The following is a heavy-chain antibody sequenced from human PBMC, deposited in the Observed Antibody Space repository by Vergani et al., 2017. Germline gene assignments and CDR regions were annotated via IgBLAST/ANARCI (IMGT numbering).Heavy chain of an antibody. J-gene: IGHJ6*02. D-gene: IGHD4-17*01. CDR2: IDPSDSYT. CDR3: ARHXVGGGDPIAPYYYYGMDV. Sequence: EVQLVQSGAEVKKPGESLRISCKGSGYSFTSYWISWVRQMPGEGLEWMGRIDPSDSYTNYSPSFQGHVTISADKSINTAYLQWSSLKASDTAMYFCARHXVGGGDPIAPYYYYGMDVWGQGTTVTVSS. V-gene: IGHV5-10-1*01. CDR1: GYSFTSYW.